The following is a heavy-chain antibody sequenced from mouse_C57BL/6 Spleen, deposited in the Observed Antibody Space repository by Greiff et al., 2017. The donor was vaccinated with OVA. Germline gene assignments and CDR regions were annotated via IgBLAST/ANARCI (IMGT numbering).Heavy chain of an antibody. CDR2: IDPNSGGT. J-gene: IGHJ2*01. CDR1: GYTFTSYW. Sequence: QVQLQQPGAELVKPGASVKLSCKASGYTFTSYWMHWVKQRPGRGLEGIGRIDPNSGGTKYNEKFKSKATLTVDKPSSTAYMQLSSLTSEDSAVYYCAREGPYYSNYFDYWGQGTTLTVSS. D-gene: IGHD2-5*01. V-gene: IGHV1-72*01. CDR3: AREGPYYSNYFDY.